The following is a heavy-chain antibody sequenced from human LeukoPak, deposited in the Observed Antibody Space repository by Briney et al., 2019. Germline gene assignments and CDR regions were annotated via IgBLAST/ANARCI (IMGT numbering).Heavy chain of an antibody. CDR3: ARDRLDYDSLTGYPAD. V-gene: IGHV3-66*01. CDR1: GFTVSSNY. Sequence: GGSLRLSCADSGFTVSSNYMRWVRQAPGKGLKWVSVIYSGGSTHYADSVKGRFTISRDNSKNTLYLQMNSLRAEDTDVYYCARDRLDYDSLTGYPADWGQGTLVTVSS. J-gene: IGHJ4*02. D-gene: IGHD3-9*01. CDR2: IYSGGST.